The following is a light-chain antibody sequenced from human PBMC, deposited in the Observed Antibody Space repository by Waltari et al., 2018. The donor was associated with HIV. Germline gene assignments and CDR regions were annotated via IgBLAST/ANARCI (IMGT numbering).Light chain of an antibody. CDR1: SSYIAHND. J-gene: IGLJ3*02. V-gene: IGLV1-47*01. CDR3: ATWDGSLSGRV. Sequence: QSVLTQPPSAYGTPAQRVNISCSGSSSYIAHNDVYWYHQFPGTAPKLLIHRNDRRPSGVPDRFSGSKSGTSAALAISGLRSDDEGDYYCATWDGSLSGRVFGGGTKLTVL. CDR2: RND.